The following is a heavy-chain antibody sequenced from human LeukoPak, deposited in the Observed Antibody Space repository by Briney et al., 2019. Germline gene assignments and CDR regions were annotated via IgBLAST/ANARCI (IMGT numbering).Heavy chain of an antibody. CDR3: ARFPNWFTYRQDKKPYYYYYMDV. J-gene: IGHJ6*03. Sequence: GESLKISCKGSRYSFTSYWIGCVRQMTGKGLECMGIIYPGDSDTRYSPSFQGQVTISADKSISTAYLQWSSLKASDTAMYYCARFPNWFTYRQDKKPYYYYYMDVWGKGTTVTVSS. V-gene: IGHV5-51*01. D-gene: IGHD1-1*01. CDR2: IYPGDSDT. CDR1: RYSFTSYW.